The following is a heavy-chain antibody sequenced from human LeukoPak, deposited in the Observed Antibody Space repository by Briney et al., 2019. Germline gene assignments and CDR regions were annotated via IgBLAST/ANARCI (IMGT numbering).Heavy chain of an antibody. CDR1: GYTFTSYG. CDR2: ISAYNGNT. CDR3: ARDKVGQWLISFDY. Sequence: ASLKFSCKASGYTFTSYGISWVRQAPGQGLEGMGWISAYNGNTNYAQKPQGRVTMTTDTSTSTAYMELRSLRSDDTAVYYCARDKVGQWLISFDYWGQGTLVTVSS. V-gene: IGHV1-18*01. J-gene: IGHJ4*02. D-gene: IGHD6-19*01.